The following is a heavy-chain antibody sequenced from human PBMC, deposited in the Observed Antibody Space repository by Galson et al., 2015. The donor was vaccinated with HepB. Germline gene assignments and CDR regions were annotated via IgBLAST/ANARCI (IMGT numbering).Heavy chain of an antibody. CDR2: ISYDGSNK. D-gene: IGHD6-19*01. Sequence: SLRLSCAASGFTFSIYGMHWVRQAPGKGLEWVALISYDGSNKYYGDSVKGRFTISRDNSKNTVYLQMNSLTPEDTAVYYCAKDREAVAGIVDYFDYWGQGTLVTVSS. CDR1: GFTFSIYG. V-gene: IGHV3-30*18. CDR3: AKDREAVAGIVDYFDY. J-gene: IGHJ4*02.